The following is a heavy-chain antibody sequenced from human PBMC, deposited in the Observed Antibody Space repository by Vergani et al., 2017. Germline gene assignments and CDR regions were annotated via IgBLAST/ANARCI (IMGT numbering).Heavy chain of an antibody. V-gene: IGHV4-31*03. CDR2: IYYSGST. Sequence: QVQLQESGPGLVKPSQTLSLTCTVSGGSISSGGYYWSWIRQHPGKGLEWIGYIYYSGSTYHNPSLKSRVTISVDTSKNQFSLKLSTVTAADTAVNYCASTYYDFWSGYPAQMDVWGKGTTVTVSS. J-gene: IGHJ6*04. CDR3: ASTYYDFWSGYPAQMDV. CDR1: GGSISSGGYY. D-gene: IGHD3-3*01.